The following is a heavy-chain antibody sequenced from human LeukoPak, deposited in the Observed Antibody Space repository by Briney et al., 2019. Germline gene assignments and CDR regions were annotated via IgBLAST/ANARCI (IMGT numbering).Heavy chain of an antibody. Sequence: GGSLRLSCAASGFTFSRFWMSWVRQAPGKGLEWVANIKQDGSEIHYVDSVKGRFTISRDNAKNSVYLQMNSLRAEDTAIYYCAKEATITAYNLDYWGQGTLVTVSS. CDR1: GFTFSRFW. CDR3: AKEATITAYNLDY. D-gene: IGHD5-24*01. V-gene: IGHV3-7*01. J-gene: IGHJ4*02. CDR2: IKQDGSEI.